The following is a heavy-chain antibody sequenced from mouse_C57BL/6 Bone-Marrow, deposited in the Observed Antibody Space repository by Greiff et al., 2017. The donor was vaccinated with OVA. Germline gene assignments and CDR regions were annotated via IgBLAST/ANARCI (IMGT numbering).Heavy chain of an antibody. CDR3: VGQGDYGPFDY. CDR2: IRSKSNNYAT. D-gene: IGHD2-4*01. J-gene: IGHJ2*01. Sequence: EVKLMESGGGLVQPKGSLKLSCAASGFSFNTYAMNWVRQAPGKGLEWVARIRSKSNNYATYYADSVKDRFTISRDDSESMLYLQMNNRRTEDTAMYYCVGQGDYGPFDYWGQGTTLTVSS. CDR1: GFSFNTYA. V-gene: IGHV10-1*01.